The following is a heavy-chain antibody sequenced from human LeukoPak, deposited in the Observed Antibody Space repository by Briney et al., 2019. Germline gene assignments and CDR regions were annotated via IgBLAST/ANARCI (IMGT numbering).Heavy chain of an antibody. CDR2: TYYGGST. CDR1: GDSISRSNYF. CDR3: AHFRGGDAFDV. V-gene: IGHV4-39*01. D-gene: IGHD2/OR15-2a*01. J-gene: IGHJ3*01. Sequence: SETLSLTCTVSGDSISRSNYFWGWIRQPPGKGLEWIGNTYYGGSTYYNASPKSRVTISVDMSKNQFSLKLSFVTAADTAVYYCAHFRGGDAFDVWGQGTMVTVSS.